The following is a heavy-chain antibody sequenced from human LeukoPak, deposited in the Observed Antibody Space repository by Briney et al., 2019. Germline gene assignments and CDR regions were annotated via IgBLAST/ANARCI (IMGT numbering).Heavy chain of an antibody. D-gene: IGHD1-26*01. J-gene: IGHJ4*02. CDR3: ARLLLEATGFDY. Sequence: ASVKVSCKASGYTFTGYYMHWVRQAPGQGLEWMGWINPNSGGTNYTQKFQGRVTMTRDTSISTAYMELSRLRSDDTAVYYCARLLLEATGFDYWGQGTLVTVSS. CDR1: GYTFTGYY. V-gene: IGHV1-2*02. CDR2: INPNSGGT.